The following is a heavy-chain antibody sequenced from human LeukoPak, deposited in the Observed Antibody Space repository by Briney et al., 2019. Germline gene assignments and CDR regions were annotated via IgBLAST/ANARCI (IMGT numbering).Heavy chain of an antibody. Sequence: ASMKVSCKASGYTFTIYYIHWVRQAPGQGLEWMGWISPKGGGTKYAQNFQGRVTMTRDTSISTAYMDLSRLRSDDTAVYYCVRGGGSYYVDYWGQGTPVTVSS. CDR3: VRGGGSYYVDY. J-gene: IGHJ4*02. V-gene: IGHV1-2*02. D-gene: IGHD1-26*01. CDR2: ISPKGGGT. CDR1: GYTFTIYY.